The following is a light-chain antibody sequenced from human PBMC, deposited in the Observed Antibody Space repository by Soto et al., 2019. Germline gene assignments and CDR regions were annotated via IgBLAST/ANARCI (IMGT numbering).Light chain of an antibody. J-gene: IGLJ2*01. CDR2: EDN. CDR3: QSYDTSNVV. Sequence: NFMLTQPHSVSESPEKTVTISCTRSSGSLASNYVQWYQQRPGSAPTTVIYEDNQRPSGVPDRFSGSIDISSNSASLTISGLKTEDEADYYCQSYDTSNVVFGGGTKLTVL. V-gene: IGLV6-57*04. CDR1: SGSLASNY.